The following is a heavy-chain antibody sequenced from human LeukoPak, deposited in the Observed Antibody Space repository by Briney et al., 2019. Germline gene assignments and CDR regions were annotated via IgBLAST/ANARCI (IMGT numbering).Heavy chain of an antibody. CDR1: GGSISSYY. CDR3: ARGDSTLYYFDY. Sequence: SETLSLTCTVSGGSISSYYWSWIRQPPGKGLEWIGYIYYSGSTNYNPSLKSRVTISVDTSKNQFSPKLSSVTAADTAVYYCARGDSTLYYFDYWGQGTLVAVSS. CDR2: IYYSGST. D-gene: IGHD3/OR15-3a*01. V-gene: IGHV4-59*01. J-gene: IGHJ4*02.